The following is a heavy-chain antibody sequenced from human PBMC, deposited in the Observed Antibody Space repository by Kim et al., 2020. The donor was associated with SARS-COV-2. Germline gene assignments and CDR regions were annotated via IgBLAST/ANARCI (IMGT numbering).Heavy chain of an antibody. CDR2: IYSCGST. J-gene: IGHJ4*02. Sequence: GGSLRLSCAASGFTVSSNYMSWVRQAPGKGLEWVSVIYSCGSTYYADSVKGRFTISRDNSKNTLYLQMNSLRAEDTAVYYCARSSGGYVDLEVFDYWGQGTLVTVSS. CDR1: GFTVSSNY. D-gene: IGHD1-26*01. CDR3: ARSSGGYVDLEVFDY. V-gene: IGHV3-66*01.